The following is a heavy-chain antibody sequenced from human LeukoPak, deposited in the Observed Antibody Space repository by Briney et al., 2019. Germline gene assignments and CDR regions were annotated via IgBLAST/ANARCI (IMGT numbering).Heavy chain of an antibody. V-gene: IGHV3-11*01. CDR1: GFTFSDYY. CDR2: ISSSGSPI. D-gene: IGHD3-10*01. Sequence: GGSLRLSCAASGFTFSDYYMSWIRQAPGKGLEWVSYISSSGSPIYYADSVKGRFTISRDNARNSLYLQMNSLRAADTAVYYCVREMSYYDSGTYYNSFDYWGQGTLVTVSS. J-gene: IGHJ4*02. CDR3: VREMSYYDSGTYYNSFDY.